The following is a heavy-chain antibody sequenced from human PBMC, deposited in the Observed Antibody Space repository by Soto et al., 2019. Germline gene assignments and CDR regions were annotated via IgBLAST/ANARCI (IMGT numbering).Heavy chain of an antibody. CDR2: ISGSGSGT. CDR1: GFTFSSYA. Sequence: GGSLRLSCAASGFTFSSYAMVWVRQAPGKGLEWVSTISGSGSGTNYADSVKGRFTISRDNSKSTLFLQMNSLRAEDTAVYYCARGWNYPRRVDSDYWGQGTLVTVSS. V-gene: IGHV3-23*01. J-gene: IGHJ4*02. D-gene: IGHD1-7*01. CDR3: ARGWNYPRRVDSDY.